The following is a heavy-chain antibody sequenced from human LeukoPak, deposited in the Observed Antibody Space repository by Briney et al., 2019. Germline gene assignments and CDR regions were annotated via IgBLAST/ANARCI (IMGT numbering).Heavy chain of an antibody. Sequence: ESGPTLVKPTQTLTLTCTFSGFSLSTSGVGVGWIRQPPGKALEWLALIHWNDDKRYSPSLRNRLTITKDTSKNHVVLTVTNMDPVDTATYYCAHSSYYDVLEGIDYWGQGTLVTVSS. CDR2: IHWNDDK. V-gene: IGHV2-5*01. J-gene: IGHJ4*02. CDR3: AHSSYYDVLEGIDY. CDR1: GFSLSTSGVG. D-gene: IGHD3-9*01.